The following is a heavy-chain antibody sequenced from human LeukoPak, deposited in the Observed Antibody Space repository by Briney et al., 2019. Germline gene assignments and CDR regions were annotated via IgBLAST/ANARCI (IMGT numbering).Heavy chain of an antibody. CDR2: INHSGST. CDR1: GGSISSGGYS. Sequence: SQTLSLTCAVSGGSISSGGYSWSWIRQPPGKGLEWIGEINHSGSTNYNPSLKSRVTISVDTSKNQFSLKLSSVTAADTAVYYCARDLEYGGYRDAFDIWGQGTMVTVSS. J-gene: IGHJ3*02. V-gene: IGHV4-30-2*01. CDR3: ARDLEYGGYRDAFDI. D-gene: IGHD4-23*01.